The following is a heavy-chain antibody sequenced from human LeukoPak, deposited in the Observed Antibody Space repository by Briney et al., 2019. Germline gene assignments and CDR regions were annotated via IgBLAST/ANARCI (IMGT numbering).Heavy chain of an antibody. V-gene: IGHV4-30-4*01. CDR1: GGSISSGDYY. D-gene: IGHD2-21*02. CDR3: ARGVVTAIRDFDY. J-gene: IGHJ4*02. CDR2: IYYRGST. Sequence: SETLSLTCTVSGGSISSGDYYWSWIRQPPGKGLEWIGYIYYRGSTYNNPSLKSRVTISVDTSKNQFSLKLSSVTAADTAVYYCARGVVTAIRDFDYWGQGTLVTVSS.